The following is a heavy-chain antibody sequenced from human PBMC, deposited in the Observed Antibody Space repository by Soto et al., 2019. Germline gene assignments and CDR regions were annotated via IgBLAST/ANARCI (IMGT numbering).Heavy chain of an antibody. CDR3: ARDSGDSYGPLDY. CDR1: GFTFSSYS. CDR2: ISSSSSTI. D-gene: IGHD5-18*01. J-gene: IGHJ4*02. Sequence: PGGSLRLSCAASGFTFSSYSMNWVRQAPGKGLEWVSYISSSSSTIYYADSVKGRFTISRDNAKNSLYLQMNSLRAEDTAVYYCARDSGDSYGPLDYWGQGTLVTVSS. V-gene: IGHV3-48*01.